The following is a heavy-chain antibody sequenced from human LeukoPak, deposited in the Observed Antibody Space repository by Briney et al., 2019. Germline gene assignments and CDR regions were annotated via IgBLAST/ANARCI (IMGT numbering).Heavy chain of an antibody. J-gene: IGHJ4*02. Sequence: GGSLRLSCAASGFTFSSYGMHWVRQTPGKGLEWVAVISYDGSNKYYADSVKGRFTISRDNSKNTLYLQMNSLRAEDTAVYYCAKDAHVVVITYYFDYWGQGTLVTVSS. V-gene: IGHV3-30*18. CDR3: AKDAHVVVITYYFDY. CDR2: ISYDGSNK. CDR1: GFTFSSYG. D-gene: IGHD3-22*01.